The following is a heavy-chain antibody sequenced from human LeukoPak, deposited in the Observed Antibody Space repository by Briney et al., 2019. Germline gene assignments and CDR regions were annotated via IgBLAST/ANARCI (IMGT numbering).Heavy chain of an antibody. D-gene: IGHD2-8*01. CDR1: GFTFSDYY. J-gene: IGHJ4*02. CDR3: ATDHQYCTNGVCWDSPGDY. CDR2: ISSSGSTI. V-gene: IGHV3-11*04. Sequence: GGSLRLSCAASGFTFSDYYMSWIRQAPGKGLEWVSYISSSGSTIYYADSVKGRFTISRDNAKNSLYLQMNSLRAEDTAVYYCATDHQYCTNGVCWDSPGDYWGQGTLVTVSS.